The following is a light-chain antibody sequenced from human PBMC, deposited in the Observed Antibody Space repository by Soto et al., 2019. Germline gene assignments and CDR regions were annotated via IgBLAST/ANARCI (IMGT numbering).Light chain of an antibody. CDR3: CSYAGSYV. Sequence: QSALTQPASVSGSPGQSITISCTGTSSDVGSYNLVSWYQQHPGKAPKLMIYEVIKRPSVFSNRFSGSKSGNTASLTISGLQAEDEADYYCCSYAGSYVFGTGTKVTVL. J-gene: IGLJ1*01. V-gene: IGLV2-23*02. CDR1: SSDVGSYNL. CDR2: EVI.